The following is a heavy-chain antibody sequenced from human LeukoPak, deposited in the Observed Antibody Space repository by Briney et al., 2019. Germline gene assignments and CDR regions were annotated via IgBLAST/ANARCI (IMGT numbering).Heavy chain of an antibody. J-gene: IGHJ4*02. V-gene: IGHV4-59*08. CDR2: IYYTGST. CDR3: ARVASSVPGY. Sequence: SETLSLTCTVSGGSISGFYWSWIRQPPGQGLEWFGYIYYTGSTNYNPSLKSRVTISVDTSKNQFSLRLTSVTAADTAVYYCARVASSVPGYWGQGTLVTVSP. CDR1: GGSISGFY. D-gene: IGHD3-10*01.